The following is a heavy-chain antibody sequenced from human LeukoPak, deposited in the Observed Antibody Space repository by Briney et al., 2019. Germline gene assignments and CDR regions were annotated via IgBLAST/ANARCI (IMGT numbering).Heavy chain of an antibody. V-gene: IGHV1-2*02. J-gene: IGHJ4*02. CDR3: ARVSSGWYGEIDY. Sequence: ASVKVSCKASGYTFTGYYMHWVRRAPGQGLEWMGWINPNSGGTNYAQKFQGRVTMTRDTSISTAYMELSRLRSDDTAVYYCARVSSGWYGEIDYWGQGTLVTVSS. CDR1: GYTFTGYY. D-gene: IGHD6-19*01. CDR2: INPNSGGT.